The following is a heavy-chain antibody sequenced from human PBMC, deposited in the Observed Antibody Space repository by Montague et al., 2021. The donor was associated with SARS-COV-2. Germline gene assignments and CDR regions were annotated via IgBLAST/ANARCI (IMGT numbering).Heavy chain of an antibody. Sequence: SLRLSCAASGFTFGNYAMYWVRQAPGKGLEWVSGISWNGGSIGYXXSLKGRFTISRDNAKNSLYLQMNSLRAEDTALYYCTKVQISMVRGVMPAFDIWGQGTMVTVSS. CDR2: ISWNGGSI. CDR3: TKVQISMVRGVMPAFDI. D-gene: IGHD3-10*01. V-gene: IGHV3-9*01. J-gene: IGHJ3*02. CDR1: GFTFGNYA.